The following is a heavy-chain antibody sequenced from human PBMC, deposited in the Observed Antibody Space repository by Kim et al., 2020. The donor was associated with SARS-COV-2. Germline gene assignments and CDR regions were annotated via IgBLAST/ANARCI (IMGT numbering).Heavy chain of an antibody. V-gene: IGHV3-72*01. Sequence: GGSLRLSCAASGFTFSDYYIDWVRQAPEKGLEWGGRTKNKANSHATQYAASVKDRFTISRADSQNTRYLQMNSLKTEDTAVYYFTRAYTDTHVGLGYWG. D-gene: IGHD6-19*01. CDR1: GFTFSDYY. CDR3: TRAYTDTHVGLGY. J-gene: IGHJ4*01. CDR2: TKNKANSHAT.